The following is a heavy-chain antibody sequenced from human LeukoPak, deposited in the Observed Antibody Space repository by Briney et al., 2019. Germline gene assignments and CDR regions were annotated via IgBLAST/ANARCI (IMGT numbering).Heavy chain of an antibody. CDR3: ARGRGDPHEYDY. J-gene: IGHJ4*02. Sequence: GGSLRLSCAASGFTFSSYGMHWVRQAPGKGLEWVAVISYDGSNKYYADSVKGRFTISRDNSKNTLYLQMNSLRAEDTAVYYCARGRGDPHEYDYWGQGALVTVSS. V-gene: IGHV3-30*03. CDR2: ISYDGSNK. CDR1: GFTFSSYG. D-gene: IGHD3-10*01.